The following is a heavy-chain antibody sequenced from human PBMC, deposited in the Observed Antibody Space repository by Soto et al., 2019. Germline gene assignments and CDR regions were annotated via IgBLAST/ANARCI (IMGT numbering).Heavy chain of an antibody. CDR3: ARSGDYADAY. J-gene: IGHJ4*02. D-gene: IGHD4-17*01. Sequence: GGSLRLSCGVSGFTFSSYAMQWVRQAPGKGLEWVAIISYDGNNNDYADSVKGRFTISRDNSKNTLYLQMNSLRDVDTAVYFCARSGDYADAYWGQGTLVTVSS. CDR1: GFTFSSYA. V-gene: IGHV3-30*04. CDR2: ISYDGNNN.